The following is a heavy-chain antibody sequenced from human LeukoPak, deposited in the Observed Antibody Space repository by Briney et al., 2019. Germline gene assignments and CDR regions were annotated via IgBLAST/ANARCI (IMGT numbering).Heavy chain of an antibody. J-gene: IGHJ6*03. D-gene: IGHD3-3*01. CDR3: AKSWSGYYHYYMDV. Sequence: GGSLRLSCAASGFSFRTYAMHWVRQAPGKGLEWVASIGNDGTNRNHVDSVKGRFTISRDNSKNTVFLQMDSLRPEDTAIYYCAKSWSGYYHYYMDVWGKGTTVTVSS. CDR1: GFSFRTYA. V-gene: IGHV3-30*02. CDR2: IGNDGTNR.